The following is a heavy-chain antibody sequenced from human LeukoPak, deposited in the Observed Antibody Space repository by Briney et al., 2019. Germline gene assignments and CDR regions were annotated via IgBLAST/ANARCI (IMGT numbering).Heavy chain of an antibody. CDR3: GREEERAWYYGSGPGAFDI. V-gene: IGHV4-59*01. Sequence: SETLSLTCTVSGGSISSYYWSWIRQPPGKGLEWIGYIYYSGSTNYNPSLKSRVTISVDTSKNQFSLKLSSVTAADTAVYYCGREEERAWYYGSGPGAFDIWGQGAMVTVSS. J-gene: IGHJ3*02. CDR1: GGSISSYY. CDR2: IYYSGST. D-gene: IGHD3-10*01.